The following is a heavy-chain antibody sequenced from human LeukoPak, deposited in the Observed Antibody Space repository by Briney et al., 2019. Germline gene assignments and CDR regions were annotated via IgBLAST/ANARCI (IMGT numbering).Heavy chain of an antibody. D-gene: IGHD1-26*01. CDR1: GYTFTSYG. J-gene: IGHJ3*02. CDR2: INPNSGGT. Sequence: GASVKVSCKASGYTFTSYGISWVRQAPGQGLEWMGWINPNSGGTNYAQKFQGRVTMTRDTSISTAYMELSRLRSDDTAVYYCASRSGDDAFDIWGQGTMVTVSS. V-gene: IGHV1-2*02. CDR3: ASRSGDDAFDI.